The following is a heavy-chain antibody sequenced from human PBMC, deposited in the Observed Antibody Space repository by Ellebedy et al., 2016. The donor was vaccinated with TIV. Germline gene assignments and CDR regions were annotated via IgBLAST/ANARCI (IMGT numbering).Heavy chain of an antibody. D-gene: IGHD3-10*01. J-gene: IGHJ5*02. CDR3: ARESSATKLWSYYGRGWFDP. V-gene: IGHV3-21*01. Sequence: GGSLRLSXAASGFTFSSYSMNWVRQAPGKGLEWVSSISSSSSYIYYADSVKGRFTISRDNAKNSLYLQMNSLRAEDTAVYYCARESSATKLWSYYGRGWFDPWGQGTLVTVSS. CDR1: GFTFSSYS. CDR2: ISSSSSYI.